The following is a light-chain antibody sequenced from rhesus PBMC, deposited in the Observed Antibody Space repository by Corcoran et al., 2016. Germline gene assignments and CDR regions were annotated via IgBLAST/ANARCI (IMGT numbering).Light chain of an antibody. V-gene: IGKV1-33*01. J-gene: IGKJ2*01. Sequence: DIQVTQSPSSLSASVGDTVTITCQASPAISNNLAWYQQKPGNVPKLLIYAASHLQTGVPSRFSGSGSGTDFTLTISSLQPEDFATYYCQHGYGVLVSFGQGTKVEIK. CDR2: AAS. CDR1: PAISNN. CDR3: QHGYGVLVS.